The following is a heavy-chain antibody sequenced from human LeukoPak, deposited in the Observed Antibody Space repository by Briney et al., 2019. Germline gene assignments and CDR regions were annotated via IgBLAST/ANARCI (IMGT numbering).Heavy chain of an antibody. Sequence: GGSLRLSCAASGFTFRSYGMSWVRQAPGKGLEWVSAIAGSGATTNYADSVKGRFTISRDNSKSTLFLQMNSLRVEDTAVYYCAKDSGNWGTNFDCWGQGSLVTVSS. V-gene: IGHV3-23*01. J-gene: IGHJ4*02. CDR3: AKDSGNWGTNFDC. CDR1: GFTFRSYG. D-gene: IGHD7-27*01. CDR2: IAGSGATT.